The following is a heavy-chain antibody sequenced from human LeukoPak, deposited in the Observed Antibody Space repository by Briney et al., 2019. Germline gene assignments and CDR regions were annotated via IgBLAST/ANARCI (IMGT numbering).Heavy chain of an antibody. CDR1: GGSISSYY. V-gene: IGHV4-4*07. CDR2: IYTSGRT. D-gene: IGHD3-22*01. Sequence: SETLSLTCTVSGGSISSYYWSWIRQPAGKGLEWIGRIYTSGRTNYNPSLKSRVTMSVDTSKNQFSLKVNSVPAADTAVYYCARILRGLYDSSGYHAPRDAFDIWGQGTMVTVSS. CDR3: ARILRGLYDSSGYHAPRDAFDI. J-gene: IGHJ3*02.